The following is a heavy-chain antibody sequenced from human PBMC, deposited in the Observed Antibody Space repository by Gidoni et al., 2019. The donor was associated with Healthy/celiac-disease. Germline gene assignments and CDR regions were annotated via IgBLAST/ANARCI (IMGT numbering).Heavy chain of an antibody. CDR3: ARDLSPFDP. CDR1: GYSISSGYY. J-gene: IGHJ5*02. Sequence: QVQLQESGPGLVKSSETLSLTCAVSGYSISSGYYWGWIRQPPGKGLEWIGSIYHSGSTYYNPSLKSRVTISVDTSKNQFSLKLSSVTAADTAVYYCARDLSPFDPWGQGTLVTVSS. CDR2: IYHSGST. V-gene: IGHV4-38-2*02.